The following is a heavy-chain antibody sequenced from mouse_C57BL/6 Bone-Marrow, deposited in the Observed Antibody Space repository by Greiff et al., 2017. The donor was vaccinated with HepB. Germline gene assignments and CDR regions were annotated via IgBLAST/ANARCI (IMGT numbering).Heavy chain of an antibody. Sequence: VQGVESGAELVKPGASVKLSCKASGYTFTEYTIHWVKQRSGQGLEWIGWFYPGSGSIKYNEKFKDKATLTADKSSSTVYMELSRLTSEDSAVYYCARHEMTRDGYYDYYAMDYWGQGTSVTVSS. J-gene: IGHJ4*01. D-gene: IGHD2-3*01. CDR3: ARHEMTRDGYYDYYAMDY. CDR1: GYTFTEYT. V-gene: IGHV1-62-2*01. CDR2: FYPGSGSI.